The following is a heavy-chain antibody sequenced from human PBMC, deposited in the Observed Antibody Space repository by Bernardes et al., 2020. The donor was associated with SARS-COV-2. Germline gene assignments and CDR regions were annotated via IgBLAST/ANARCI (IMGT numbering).Heavy chain of an antibody. CDR2: IYYSGNT. CDR3: AKYKYSQFYFDY. J-gene: IGHJ4*02. CDR1: GGSINSGGYY. V-gene: IGHV4-31*03. D-gene: IGHD5-18*01. Sequence: SETLSLTCTVSGGSINSGGYYWSWIRQHPGKGLEWIGYIYYSGNTYYNPSLQSRVTISLDTSKNHFSLKLSSVTAADTAVYYCAKYKYSQFYFDYWGQGTLVTVSS.